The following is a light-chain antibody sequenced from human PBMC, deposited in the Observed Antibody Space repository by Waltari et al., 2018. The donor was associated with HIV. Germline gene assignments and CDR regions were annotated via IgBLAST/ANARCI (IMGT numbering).Light chain of an antibody. Sequence: SYELTQPPSVSVSPGQTARITCSGDVLAKKYARWFQQKPGQAPVLVIYKDSERPSGIPERFSGSSVGTTVTLTISGAQVEDEADYYCYSAADNNLGVFGGGTKLTVL. CDR1: VLAKKY. CDR2: KDS. CDR3: YSAADNNLGV. J-gene: IGLJ3*02. V-gene: IGLV3-27*01.